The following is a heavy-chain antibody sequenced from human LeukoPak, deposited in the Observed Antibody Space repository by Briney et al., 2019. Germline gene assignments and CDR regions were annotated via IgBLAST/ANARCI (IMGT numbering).Heavy chain of an antibody. D-gene: IGHD5-24*01. CDR1: GGSISSSSYY. CDR2: INHSGST. J-gene: IGHJ3*02. CDR3: ARVGGGYNFWNAFDI. Sequence: SETLSLTCTVSGGSISSSSYYWSWIRQPPGKGLEWIGEINHSGSTNYNSSLKSRVTISLDTSKNQFSLKLSSVTAADTAVYYCARVGGGYNFWNAFDIWGQGTKVTVSS. V-gene: IGHV4-39*07.